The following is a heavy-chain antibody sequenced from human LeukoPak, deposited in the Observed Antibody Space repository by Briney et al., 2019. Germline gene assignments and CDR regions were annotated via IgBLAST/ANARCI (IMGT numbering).Heavy chain of an antibody. CDR2: IYYSGST. CDR3: AREGSSGSWYSNYYYYYMDV. J-gene: IGHJ6*03. CDR1: GDSISSYY. V-gene: IGHV4-4*08. D-gene: IGHD6-13*01. Sequence: SETLSLTCTVTGDSISSYYWSWIRQPPGKGLEWIGYIYYSGSTNYNPSLKSRVTISVDTSKNQFSLKLSSVTAADTAVYYCAREGSSGSWYSNYYYYYMDVWGKGTTVTVSS.